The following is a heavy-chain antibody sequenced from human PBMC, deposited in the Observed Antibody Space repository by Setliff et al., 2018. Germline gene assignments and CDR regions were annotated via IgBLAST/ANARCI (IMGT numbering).Heavy chain of an antibody. D-gene: IGHD1-26*01. CDR2: IYHSGST. J-gene: IGHJ4*02. Sequence: TLSLTCAVSGYSISSGYYWGWIRQPPGKGLEWIGSIYHSGSTYYNPSLKSRVTISVDTSKNQFSLKLSSVTAADTAVYYCARVKVVGADFDYWGQGTLVTVSS. CDR3: ARVKVVGADFDY. CDR1: GYSISSGYY. V-gene: IGHV4-38-2*01.